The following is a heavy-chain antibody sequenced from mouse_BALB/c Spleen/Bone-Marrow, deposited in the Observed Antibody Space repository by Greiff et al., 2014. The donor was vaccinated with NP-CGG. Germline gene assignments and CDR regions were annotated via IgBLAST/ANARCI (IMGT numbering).Heavy chain of an antibody. CDR2: ISNLACSI. V-gene: IGHV5-15*02. Sequence: VQLQQSGGGLVQPGGSRKLSCAASGFTFSAYGVPWVRQPPGKGLEGVAFISNLACSIYYADTVAGRFTISRENAKNTLYLEMSSLRSEDTAIYYCTRNYGNQGAMDYWGQGTSVTVSS. D-gene: IGHD2-1*01. CDR1: GFTFSAYG. CDR3: TRNYGNQGAMDY. J-gene: IGHJ4*01.